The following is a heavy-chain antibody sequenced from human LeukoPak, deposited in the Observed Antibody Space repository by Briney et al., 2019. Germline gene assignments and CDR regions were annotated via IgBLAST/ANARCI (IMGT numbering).Heavy chain of an antibody. Sequence: GASVKVSCKASGYTFTSYYMHWVRQAPGQGLEWMGIINPSGGSTSYAQKFQGRVTMTRDMSTSTVHMELSSLRSEDTAVYYCARGTAADDAFDIWGQGTMVTVSS. CDR1: GYTFTSYY. CDR3: ARGTAADDAFDI. D-gene: IGHD6-13*01. CDR2: INPSGGST. J-gene: IGHJ3*02. V-gene: IGHV1-46*01.